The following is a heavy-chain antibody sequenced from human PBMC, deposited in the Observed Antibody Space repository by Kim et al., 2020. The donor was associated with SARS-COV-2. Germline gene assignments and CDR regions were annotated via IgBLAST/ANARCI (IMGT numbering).Heavy chain of an antibody. J-gene: IGHJ4*02. CDR3: AKDPYTPYYFDY. Sequence: YYVDSVKGRFTISRDNSKNTLYLQMNSLRAEDTAVYYCAKDPYTPYYFDYWGQGTLVTVSS. D-gene: IGHD1-1*01. V-gene: IGHV3-30*02.